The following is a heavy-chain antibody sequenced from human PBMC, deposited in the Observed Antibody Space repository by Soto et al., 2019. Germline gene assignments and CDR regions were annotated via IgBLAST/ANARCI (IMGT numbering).Heavy chain of an antibody. V-gene: IGHV2-5*02. CDR1: GFSLSTSGVG. CDR3: AKRAGLQGNWDGGYFDS. CDR2: IYWDDDK. D-gene: IGHD1-1*01. Sequence: QITLKESGPPRVKPTQTLTLTCVFSGFSLSTSGVGVGWIRLPPGKALEWLAFIYWDDDKRYSPSLKSRLTIAKDTPKHQVALTMTNMDRVVTGTYYCAKRAGLQGNWDGGYFDSWGLGTLVTVSS. J-gene: IGHJ4*02.